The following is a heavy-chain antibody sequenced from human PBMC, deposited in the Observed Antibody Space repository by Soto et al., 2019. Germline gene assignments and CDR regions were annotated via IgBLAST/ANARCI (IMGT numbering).Heavy chain of an antibody. V-gene: IGHV3-48*01. CDR3: ARDGPGSSTTCYGNEWFDS. Sequence: EVQLVESGGGLVQPGASLRLSCAASGFTFSSYSMNWVRQAPGKGLEWVSYISSSRSTIYYADSVKGRFTISRDNAKNSLYLQMNSLRAEDTAVYYCARDGPGSSTTCYGNEWFDSWGQGTLVTVSS. CDR1: GFTFSSYS. D-gene: IGHD2-2*01. J-gene: IGHJ5*01. CDR2: ISSSRSTI.